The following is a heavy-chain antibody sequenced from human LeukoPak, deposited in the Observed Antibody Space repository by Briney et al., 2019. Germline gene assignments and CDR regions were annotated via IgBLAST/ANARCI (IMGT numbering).Heavy chain of an antibody. Sequence: PGVTLRLSCASSGYNFSIYAMHWVRQAPGRGLEWVVAISYHGIRKYSVDSVKGRFTIFRDNSRDTLFLQMKGLRGEDTAIYYCARESTVTTSSYYYMGVWGKGTTVTVSS. J-gene: IGHJ6*03. V-gene: IGHV3-30*04. CDR3: ARESTVTTSSYYYMGV. CDR2: ISYHGIRK. D-gene: IGHD4-11*01. CDR1: GYNFSIYA.